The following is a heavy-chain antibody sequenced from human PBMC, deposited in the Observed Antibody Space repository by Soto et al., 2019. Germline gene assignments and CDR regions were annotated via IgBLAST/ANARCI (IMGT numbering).Heavy chain of an antibody. CDR1: GFTLGDYA. V-gene: IGHV3-49*04. Sequence: PGGSLRLSCTASGFTLGDYAMSWVRQAPGKGLEWVGLIRSKDFGGTTEYAASVKDRITISRDDSKSIAYLQMDSLKTEDAAVYYCSRSPAYCGADCYYSPRYYYYGMDVWGQGTTVTVSS. D-gene: IGHD2-21*02. J-gene: IGHJ6*02. CDR3: SRSPAYCGADCYYSPRYYYYGMDV. CDR2: IRSKDFGGTT.